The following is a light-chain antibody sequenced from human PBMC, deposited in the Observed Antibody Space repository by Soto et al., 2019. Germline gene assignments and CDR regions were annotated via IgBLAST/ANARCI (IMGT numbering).Light chain of an antibody. J-gene: IGKJ2*01. V-gene: IGKV3-15*01. CDR1: QSVGRT. Sequence: EIVMTQSPATLSVSPGERATLFCRASQSVGRTLAWYQQKPGQSPRLLVYGASTRPNGTPARFSGSGSGTELTLTISSLQSEEVAVDYCQQYNQWPPYTFGQGTNVEI. CDR3: QQYNQWPPYT. CDR2: GAS.